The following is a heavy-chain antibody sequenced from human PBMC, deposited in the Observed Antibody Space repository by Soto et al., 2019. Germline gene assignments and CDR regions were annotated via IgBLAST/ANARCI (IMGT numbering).Heavy chain of an antibody. CDR3: ARGRYCLTGRCFPNWFDS. D-gene: IGHD2-15*01. V-gene: IGHV4-30-4*01. J-gene: IGHJ5*01. CDR1: GDSISTVDYF. CDR2: IYKSTTT. Sequence: PSETLSLTCSVSGDSISTVDYFWAWIRQPPGQALEYIGYIYKSTTTYYNPSFEGRVAIPLDTSKSQFSLTVTSVTAADTAVYFCARGRYCLTGRCFPNWFDSWGQGTLVTVS.